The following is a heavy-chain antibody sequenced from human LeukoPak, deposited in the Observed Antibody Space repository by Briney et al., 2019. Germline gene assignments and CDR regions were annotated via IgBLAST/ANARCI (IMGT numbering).Heavy chain of an antibody. V-gene: IGHV3-53*01. CDR3: AREYCSDGTCYYYYGMDV. D-gene: IGHD2-15*01. CDR1: GFTFSSYA. J-gene: IGHJ6*02. CDR2: IYSGGKT. Sequence: PGGSLRLSCAASGFTFSSYAMSWLRQAPGKGLEWVSLIYSGGKTYYADSVKGRFIISRDNSKNTLYLQMNSLRAEDTAVYYCAREYCSDGTCYYYYGMDVWGHGTTVTVSS.